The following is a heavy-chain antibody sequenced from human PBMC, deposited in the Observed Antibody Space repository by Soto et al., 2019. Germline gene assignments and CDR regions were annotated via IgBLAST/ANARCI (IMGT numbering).Heavy chain of an antibody. CDR3: ARPALLVTTFDY. J-gene: IGHJ4*02. CDR2: IWHDGTNK. Sequence: QEQLVESGGGVVQPGRSLRLSCAASGFTFSDYAMHWVRQAPGKGLEWVAVIWHDGTNKYYADSVKGRFTISRDNSKNTLYLQMHSLRAEDTAVYYCARPALLVTTFDYWGQGTLVTVSS. D-gene: IGHD4-17*01. V-gene: IGHV3-33*01. CDR1: GFTFSDYA.